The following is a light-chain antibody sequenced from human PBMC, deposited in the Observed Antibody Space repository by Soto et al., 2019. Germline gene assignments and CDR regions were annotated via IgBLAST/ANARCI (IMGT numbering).Light chain of an antibody. V-gene: IGKV1-12*01. J-gene: IGKJ1*01. CDR3: QQTGFFPWT. Sequence: DIQMTQSPSSVSASVGDRVSITCRASQGVTNWVAWYQQKPGNAPKLLIYAGSSLESGVPSSFSGSGFGTDFTLTISSLQPEDFESYYCQQTGFFPWTFGQGTKVEIK. CDR2: AGS. CDR1: QGVTNW.